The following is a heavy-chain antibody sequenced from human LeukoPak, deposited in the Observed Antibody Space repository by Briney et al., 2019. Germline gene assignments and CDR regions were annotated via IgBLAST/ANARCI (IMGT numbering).Heavy chain of an antibody. CDR1: GFTFSSYA. Sequence: GGSLRLSCAASGFTFSSYAMSWVRRAPGKGLEWVSVICGSGTSTYYADSVKGRFTISRDNSKNTLYLQMNNLRAEDTAVYYCAKASGGSCYSSLDNWGQGTLVTVSS. D-gene: IGHD2-15*01. CDR3: AKASGGSCYSSLDN. CDR2: ICGSGTST. J-gene: IGHJ4*02. V-gene: IGHV3-23*01.